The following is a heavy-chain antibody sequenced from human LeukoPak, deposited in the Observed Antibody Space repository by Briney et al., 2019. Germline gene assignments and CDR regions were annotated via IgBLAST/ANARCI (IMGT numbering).Heavy chain of an antibody. V-gene: IGHV3-53*01. Sequence: GGSLRLSCAASGFTVSSNYMNWVRQAPGKGLEWVSVIYSGGSTYYADSVKGRFTISRDNSKNTLYLQMNSLRAEDTAVYYCARGGGYTKNAFDYWGQRTLVTVSS. D-gene: IGHD5-24*01. CDR1: GFTVSSNY. CDR2: IYSGGST. J-gene: IGHJ4*02. CDR3: ARGGGYTKNAFDY.